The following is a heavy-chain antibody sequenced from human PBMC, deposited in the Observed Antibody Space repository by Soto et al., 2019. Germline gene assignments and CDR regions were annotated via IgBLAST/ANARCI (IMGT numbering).Heavy chain of an antibody. D-gene: IGHD6-25*01. J-gene: IGHJ3*02. Sequence: EVQLVESGGGLVQPGRSLRLSCAASGFTFDDYAMHWVRQAPGKGLEWVSGISWNSGSICYADSVKGRFTISRDNSKNSLYLQMNSLRAEDTALYYCAKANLISEPRDAFDIWGQGTMVTVSS. CDR3: AKANLISEPRDAFDI. CDR1: GFTFDDYA. V-gene: IGHV3-9*01. CDR2: ISWNSGSI.